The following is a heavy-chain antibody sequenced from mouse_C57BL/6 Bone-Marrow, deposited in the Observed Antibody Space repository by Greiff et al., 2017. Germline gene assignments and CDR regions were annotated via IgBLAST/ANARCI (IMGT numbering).Heavy chain of an antibody. J-gene: IGHJ2*01. Sequence: VQLQQSGAELVKPGASVKLSCTASGFNIKDYYMHWVKQRTEQGLEWIGRIDPEDGETKSAPKFQGTATITADTSSNTAYLPLSSLTSKDTAVYYCASHSTFDYWGQGTTLTVAS. V-gene: IGHV14-2*01. CDR2: IDPEDGET. CDR1: GFNIKDYY. D-gene: IGHD2-5*01. CDR3: ASHSTFDY.